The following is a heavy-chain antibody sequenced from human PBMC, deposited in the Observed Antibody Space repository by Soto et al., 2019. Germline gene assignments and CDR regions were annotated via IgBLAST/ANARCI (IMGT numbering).Heavy chain of an antibody. CDR3: ALHRYYGSGSYNYLDY. Sequence: GASVKVSCKASGYTFTRYTIHWVRQAPGQKLEWMGWFNAGNGNTKYSENFQGRVTITRDTSATTAYMELSSLRSEDTAVYHCALHRYYGSGSYNYLDYWGQGTVVT. D-gene: IGHD3-10*01. J-gene: IGHJ4*02. CDR2: FNAGNGNT. CDR1: GYTFTRYT. V-gene: IGHV1-3*01.